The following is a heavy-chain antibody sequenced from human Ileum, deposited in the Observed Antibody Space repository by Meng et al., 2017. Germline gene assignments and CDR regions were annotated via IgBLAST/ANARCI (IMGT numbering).Heavy chain of an antibody. CDR1: ADSFTDYY. D-gene: IGHD1-26*01. CDR2: IHYSGST. J-gene: IGHJ4*02. CDR3: ARRIRGGSYLG. Sequence: LQLMPLGAGMLKPSETLSLTCNVYADSFTDYYWNWIRQPPGKRMEWIGEIHYSGSTNYNPSLERRVTISEDTSQKQFSLRLSSVTAADTAVYYCARRIRGGSYLGWGQGTLVTVSS. V-gene: IGHV4-34*01.